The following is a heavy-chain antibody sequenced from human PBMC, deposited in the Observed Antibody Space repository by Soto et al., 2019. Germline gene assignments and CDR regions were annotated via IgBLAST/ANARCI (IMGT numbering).Heavy chain of an antibody. CDR1: DYTFTDYG. CDR3: ARARGIAVADDY. J-gene: IGHJ4*02. CDR2: ISGYNGNT. D-gene: IGHD6-19*01. V-gene: IGHV1-18*04. Sequence: QVQLVQSGAEVKNPGASVRVSCKTSDYTFTDYGVTWVRQAPGEELEWMAWISGYNGNTNYAQKLQGRVTMTTDTSTSTAYMELRGLRYDDTAVYFCARARGIAVADDYWGQGTLVTVSS.